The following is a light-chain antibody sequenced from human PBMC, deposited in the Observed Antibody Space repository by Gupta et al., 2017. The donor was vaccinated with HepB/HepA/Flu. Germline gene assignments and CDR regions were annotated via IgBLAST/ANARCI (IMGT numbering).Light chain of an antibody. CDR2: EVN. Sequence: QSALTQPASVSGSPGQSITISCTGTSSDVGSYNLVSWYQQHPGKAPKLMIYEVNKRPSGVSNRFSGSKSGNTAALTISGLQAEDEADYYCCSEAGRSTSVVFGGGTKLTVL. J-gene: IGLJ2*01. V-gene: IGLV2-23*02. CDR1: SSDVGSYNL. CDR3: CSEAGRSTSVV.